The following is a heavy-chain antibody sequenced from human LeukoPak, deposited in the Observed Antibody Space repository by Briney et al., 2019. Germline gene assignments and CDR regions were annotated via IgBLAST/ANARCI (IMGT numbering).Heavy chain of an antibody. CDR1: GYTFTGYY. V-gene: IGHV1-2*02. Sequence: ASVKVSCKASGYTFTGYYMHWVRQAPGQGLEWMGWINPNSGGTNYAQKFQGRVTMTRDTSISTAYMELSRLRSDDTAVYYCAREERSSGWWRSDYWGQGTLVTVSS. CDR2: INPNSGGT. J-gene: IGHJ4*02. D-gene: IGHD6-19*01. CDR3: AREERSSGWWRSDY.